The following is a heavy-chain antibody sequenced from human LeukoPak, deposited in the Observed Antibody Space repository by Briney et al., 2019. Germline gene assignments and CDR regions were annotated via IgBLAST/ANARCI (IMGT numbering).Heavy chain of an antibody. J-gene: IGHJ5*02. CDR1: GFTFGDYA. Sequence: GGSLRLSCTASGFTFGDYAMSWVRQAPGKGLEWVGFIRSKAYGGTTEYAASVKGRFTISRDDSKSIAYLQVNSLKTEDTAVYYCTSGIVVVVAARRVWFDPWGQGTLVTVSS. D-gene: IGHD2-15*01. CDR2: IRSKAYGGTT. CDR3: TSGIVVVVAARRVWFDP. V-gene: IGHV3-49*04.